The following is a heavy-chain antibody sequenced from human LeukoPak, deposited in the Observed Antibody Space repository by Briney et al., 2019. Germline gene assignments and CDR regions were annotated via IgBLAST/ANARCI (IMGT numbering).Heavy chain of an antibody. D-gene: IGHD2-8*01. V-gene: IGHV3-23*01. CDR2: ISGSGGST. J-gene: IGHJ4*02. CDR1: GFTYSSYA. CDR3: AKDLGVYGDYFDY. Sequence: GGSLRLSCAASGFTYSSYAMSWVRQAPGKGLEWVSAISGSGGSTYYADSVKGRFTISRDNSKNTLYLQMNSLRAEDTAVYYCAKDLGVYGDYFDYWGQGTLVTVSS.